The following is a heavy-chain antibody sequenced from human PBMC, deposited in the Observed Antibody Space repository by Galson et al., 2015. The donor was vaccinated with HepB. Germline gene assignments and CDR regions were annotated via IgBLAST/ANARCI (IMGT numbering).Heavy chain of an antibody. Sequence: SLRLSCAASGFTFSSYWMSWVRQAPGKGLEWAANIKQDGSEKYYVDSVKGRFIISRDNAKNSLYLQLNSLRAEDTAVYYCARGEFWGDYSWAGNWYFDLWGRGTLVTVSS. CDR1: GFTFSSYW. D-gene: IGHD3-3*01. CDR2: IKQDGSEK. CDR3: ARGEFWGDYSWAGNWYFDL. V-gene: IGHV3-7*03. J-gene: IGHJ2*01.